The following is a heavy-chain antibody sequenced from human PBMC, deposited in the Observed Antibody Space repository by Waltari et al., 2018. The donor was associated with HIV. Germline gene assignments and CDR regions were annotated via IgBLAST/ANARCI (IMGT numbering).Heavy chain of an antibody. V-gene: IGHV1-18*04. CDR2: TSTYNLNT. CDR1: GYPFTQYG. Sequence: QVQLVQSGTEVKKPGASVKVSCKASGYPFTQYGISWVRQAPGQGPEWMGWTSTYNLNTNYAQKFQGRITLTRDTSTSTVYMELMSLTSDDTAVYYCAREGFCRGGSCYSGAVDIWGQGTLVTVSS. D-gene: IGHD2-15*01. CDR3: AREGFCRGGSCYSGAVDI. J-gene: IGHJ3*02.